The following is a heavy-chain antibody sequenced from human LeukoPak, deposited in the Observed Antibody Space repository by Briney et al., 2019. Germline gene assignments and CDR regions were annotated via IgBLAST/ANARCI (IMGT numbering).Heavy chain of an antibody. CDR3: ARFYDAFDI. J-gene: IGHJ3*02. CDR2: IYYSGST. Sequence: SETLSLTCTVSGGSISSSSYYWGWIRQPPGKGLEWIGNIYYSGSTYYNPSHKSRVTISVDTSKNQFSLKLSSVTAADTAVYYCARFYDAFDIWGLGTMVTVSS. CDR1: GGSISSSSYY. V-gene: IGHV4-39*01. D-gene: IGHD2/OR15-2a*01.